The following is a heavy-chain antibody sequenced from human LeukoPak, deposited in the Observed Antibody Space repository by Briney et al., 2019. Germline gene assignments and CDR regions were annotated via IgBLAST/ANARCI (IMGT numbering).Heavy chain of an antibody. V-gene: IGHV3-15*01. D-gene: IGHD3-10*01. CDR3: TTDEMSNYYYSAMDV. CDR2: VKSKSDGGTT. CDR1: GFTFSNAW. J-gene: IGHJ6*02. Sequence: GGSLTLSCAASGFTFSNAWMSWVRQAPGKGLEWLGRVKSKSDGGTTDYAAPVKGRFTLSRDDSKNTLYLQMNSLKTEDTAVYYCTTDEMSNYYYSAMDVWGQGTTVTVSS.